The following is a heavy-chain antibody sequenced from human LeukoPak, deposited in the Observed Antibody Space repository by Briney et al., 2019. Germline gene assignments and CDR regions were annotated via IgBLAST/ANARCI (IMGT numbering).Heavy chain of an antibody. J-gene: IGHJ6*02. CDR3: AGSITICGGLSRYYYVMDV. D-gene: IGHD3-3*01. CDR2: IYYSGST. V-gene: IGHV4-30-4*01. CDR1: GGSISSGDYY. Sequence: SQTLSLTCTVSGGSISSGDYYWSWIRQPPGKGLEWIGYIYYSGSTYYNPSLKSRVTISVDTSKNQFSLKLSSVTAADTAVYYCAGSITICGGLSRYYYVMDVWGQGTTVTVSS.